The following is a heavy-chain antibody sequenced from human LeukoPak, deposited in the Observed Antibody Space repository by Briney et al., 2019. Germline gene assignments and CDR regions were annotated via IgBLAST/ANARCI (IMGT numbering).Heavy chain of an antibody. CDR2: IYPGDSDT. D-gene: IGHD3-10*01. CDR3: ARHGLLWFGELFSEFDY. Sequence: GESLKISCKGSGYSFTSYWIGWVRQMPEKGLEWMGIIYPGDSDTRYSPSFQGQVTISADKSISTAYLQWSSLKASDTAMYYCARHGLLWFGELFSEFDYWGQGILVTVSS. V-gene: IGHV5-51*01. CDR1: GYSFTSYW. J-gene: IGHJ4*02.